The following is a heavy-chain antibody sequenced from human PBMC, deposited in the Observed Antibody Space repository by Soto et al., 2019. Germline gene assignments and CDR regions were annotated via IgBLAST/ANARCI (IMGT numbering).Heavy chain of an antibody. D-gene: IGHD2-2*01. J-gene: IGHJ4*02. V-gene: IGHV3-23*01. CDR2: TSGGGVAT. CDR3: ALYAAMFF. CDR1: GFTFSTYD. Sequence: QPGGSLRLSCAASGFTFSTYDMNWVRQAPGEGLEWVSGTSGGGVATHYADSVKGRFTISRDISRNTLYLQMNSLRVDDTAVYYCALYAAMFFGGKGTQVTVSS.